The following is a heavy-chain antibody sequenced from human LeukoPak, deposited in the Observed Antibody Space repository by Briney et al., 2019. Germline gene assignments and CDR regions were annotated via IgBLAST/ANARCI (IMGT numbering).Heavy chain of an antibody. CDR3: ARGRSPDYWYFDL. V-gene: IGHV3-30-3*01. CDR1: GFVFGDYA. CDR2: ISHNGSSK. Sequence: GRSLRLSCAASGFVFGDYAMHWVRQAPGKGLEWAALISHNGSSKYYADSVRGRFTISRDNSNTLYLEMNSLKPEDTAVFYCARGRSPDYWYFDLWGRAIPATVSS. J-gene: IGHJ2*01.